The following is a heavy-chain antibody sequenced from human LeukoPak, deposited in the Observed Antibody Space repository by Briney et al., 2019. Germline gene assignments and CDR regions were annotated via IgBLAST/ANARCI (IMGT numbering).Heavy chain of an antibody. CDR3: ARDNYDILTPDY. V-gene: IGHV1-2*02. Sequence: ASVKVSCKASGYTFTGYYMHWVRQAPGQGLEWMGWINPNSGGTNYAQKFRGRVTMTRDTSISTAYMELSRLRSDDTAVYYCARDNYDILTPDYWGQGTLVTVSS. CDR2: INPNSGGT. D-gene: IGHD3-9*01. J-gene: IGHJ4*02. CDR1: GYTFTGYY.